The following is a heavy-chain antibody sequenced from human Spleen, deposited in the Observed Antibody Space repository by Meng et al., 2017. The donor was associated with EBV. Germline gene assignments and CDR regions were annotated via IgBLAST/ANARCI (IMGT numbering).Heavy chain of an antibody. CDR3: ATLDYGNYEFDY. V-gene: IGHV1-2*06. D-gene: IGHD4-11*01. CDR2: INPNSGVT. J-gene: IGHJ4*02. Sequence: GQLVQSGAEGKNPGASVKVSCKASGYTFTVYYIHWVRQAPGQGLEWMGRINPNSGVTDYAQKFQGRVTMTRDTSISTAYLDLSRLRSDDTAVYYCATLDYGNYEFDYWGQGTLVTVSS. CDR1: GYTFTVYY.